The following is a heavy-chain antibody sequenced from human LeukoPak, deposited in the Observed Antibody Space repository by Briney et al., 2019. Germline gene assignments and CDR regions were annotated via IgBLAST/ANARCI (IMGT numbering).Heavy chain of an antibody. V-gene: IGHV4-4*07. J-gene: IGHJ5*02. Sequence: PSETLSLTCTVSGGSISSYYWSWIRQPAGKGLEWIGRIYTSGSTNYNPSLKSRLTISVDTSKNQFSLKLSSVTAADTAVYYCARRGLYGSSPFDPWGQGTLVTVSS. CDR1: GGSISSYY. D-gene: IGHD2-2*01. CDR2: IYTSGST. CDR3: ARRGLYGSSPFDP.